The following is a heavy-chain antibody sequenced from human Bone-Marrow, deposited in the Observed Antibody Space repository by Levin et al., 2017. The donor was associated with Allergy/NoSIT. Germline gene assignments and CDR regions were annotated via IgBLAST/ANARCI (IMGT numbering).Heavy chain of an antibody. CDR1: GGSISSYY. J-gene: IGHJ2*01. CDR2: IYYSGST. Sequence: SETLSLTCTVSGGSISSYYWSWIRQPPGKGLEWIGYIYYSGSTNYNPSLKSRVTISVDTSKNQFSLKLSSVTAADTAVYYCARAGYYDSSGYYSKENYWYFDLWGRGTLVTVSS. V-gene: IGHV4-59*01. D-gene: IGHD3-22*01. CDR3: ARAGYYDSSGYYSKENYWYFDL.